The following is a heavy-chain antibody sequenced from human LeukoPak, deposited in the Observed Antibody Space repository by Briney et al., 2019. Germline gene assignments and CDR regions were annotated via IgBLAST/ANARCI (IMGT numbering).Heavy chain of an antibody. V-gene: IGHV5-51*01. Sequence: GEALKISCKGSGYSFTSYWIGWVRQLPGKGLEWMVIIYPGDSDTRYSPSFQGQVTISADKSISTAYLQWSSLKASDTAMYYCAIRPAAIRYFDYWGQGTLVTVSS. D-gene: IGHD2-2*01. CDR1: GYSFTSYW. CDR2: IYPGDSDT. CDR3: AIRPAAIRYFDY. J-gene: IGHJ4*02.